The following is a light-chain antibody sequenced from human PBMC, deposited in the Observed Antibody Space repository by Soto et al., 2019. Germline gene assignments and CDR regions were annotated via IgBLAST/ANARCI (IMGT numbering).Light chain of an antibody. J-gene: IGKJ1*01. Sequence: EIVLTQSPATLSLSPGERATLSCRASQSVSSYLAWYQQKPGQAPRLLIYDASNRATGIPARFSGSGSGTDFTLTISSLAPEDLAVYYCQQRSNWPPTFGQGTKVEIK. CDR1: QSVSSY. V-gene: IGKV3-11*01. CDR2: DAS. CDR3: QQRSNWPPT.